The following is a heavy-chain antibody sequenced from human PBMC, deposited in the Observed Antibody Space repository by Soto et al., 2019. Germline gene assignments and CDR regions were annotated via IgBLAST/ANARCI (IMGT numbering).Heavy chain of an antibody. Sequence: QVQLVQSGAEMKKPGASVKVSCKASGYTFTVSYIHWMRQAPGQGFEWMGWFNPNTGATHYAQKFQGRVTMTRDTSISTAYMELSRLRSDDTAVYYCAKEHRFCNGGSCAIDFWGQGTLVTVSS. CDR3: AKEHRFCNGGSCAIDF. CDR2: FNPNTGAT. D-gene: IGHD2-15*01. V-gene: IGHV1-2*02. J-gene: IGHJ4*02. CDR1: GYTFTVSY.